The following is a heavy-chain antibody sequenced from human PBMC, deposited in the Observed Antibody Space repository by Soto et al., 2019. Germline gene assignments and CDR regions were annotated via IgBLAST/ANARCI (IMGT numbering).Heavy chain of an antibody. CDR1: GGSVNGYY. D-gene: IGHD3-10*01. J-gene: IGHJ4*02. CDR2: MFPGGTT. Sequence: SETLSLTCAVYGGSVNGYYWSWIRQPAGKGLEWIGHMFPGGTTSHNTSLKSRVSMSIDTSKNQFSLTLTSVTAADTAVYYCARTLSGFTYGSRQFYFDYWGQGTLVTVSS. V-gene: IGHV4-59*10. CDR3: ARTLSGFTYGSRQFYFDY.